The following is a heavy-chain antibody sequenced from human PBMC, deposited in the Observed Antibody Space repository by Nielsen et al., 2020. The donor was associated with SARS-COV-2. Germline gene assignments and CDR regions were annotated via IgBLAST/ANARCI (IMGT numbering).Heavy chain of an antibody. CDR3: AREYDSSGYWDFDY. D-gene: IGHD3-22*01. Sequence: GESLKISCAASGFTFSSYAMHWVRQAPGKGLEWVAVISYDGSNKYYADSVKGRFTISRDNSKNTLYLQMNSLRAEDTAVYYCAREYDSSGYWDFDYWGQGTLVTVSS. V-gene: IGHV3-30-3*01. CDR2: ISYDGSNK. J-gene: IGHJ4*02. CDR1: GFTFSSYA.